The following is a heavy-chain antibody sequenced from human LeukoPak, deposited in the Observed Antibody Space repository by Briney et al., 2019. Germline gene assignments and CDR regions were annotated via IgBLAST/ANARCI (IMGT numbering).Heavy chain of an antibody. D-gene: IGHD3-9*01. Sequence: GGSLRLSCAASGFTFSDYYMRWIRQAPGKGLEGVSYISSSGSTIYYADSVKGRFTISRDNAKNSLYLQTNSLRAEDTAVYYCARVFATDFDWTLDYWGQGTLVTVSS. CDR3: ARVFATDFDWTLDY. V-gene: IGHV3-11*01. CDR1: GFTFSDYY. J-gene: IGHJ4*02. CDR2: ISSSGSTI.